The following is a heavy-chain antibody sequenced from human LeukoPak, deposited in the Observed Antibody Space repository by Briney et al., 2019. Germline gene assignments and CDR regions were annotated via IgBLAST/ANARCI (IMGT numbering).Heavy chain of an antibody. Sequence: LSGGSLRLSCAASGFTFNSYTMSWVRQAPGKGLEWVSAISGGGGSTYYADSVKGRFTISRDNSKNTLYLQMNSLRAEDTAVYYCAKGLNYSNFLYYYYMDVWGKGTTVTVSS. J-gene: IGHJ6*03. D-gene: IGHD4-11*01. CDR1: GFTFNSYT. CDR3: AKGLNYSNFLYYYYMDV. CDR2: ISGGGGST. V-gene: IGHV3-23*01.